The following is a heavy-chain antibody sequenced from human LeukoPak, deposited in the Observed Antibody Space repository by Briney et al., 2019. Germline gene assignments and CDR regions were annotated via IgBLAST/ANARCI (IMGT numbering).Heavy chain of an antibody. D-gene: IGHD3-22*01. J-gene: IGHJ4*02. Sequence: PGGSLRLSCAASGFTFSSYGMHWVRQAPGKGLEWVAVIWYDGSNKYYADSVKGRFTISRDNSKNTLYLQMNSLRAEDTAVYYCAIDRGDDSSGYGTIDYWGQGTLVTVSS. V-gene: IGHV3-33*01. CDR1: GFTFSSYG. CDR3: AIDRGDDSSGYGTIDY. CDR2: IWYDGSNK.